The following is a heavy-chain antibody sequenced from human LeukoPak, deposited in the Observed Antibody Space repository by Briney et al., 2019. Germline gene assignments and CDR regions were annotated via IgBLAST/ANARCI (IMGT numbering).Heavy chain of an antibody. Sequence: GGSLRLSCAASGFTFSSYSMNWVSQAPGKGLEWVSYISSSSSTIYYADSVKGRFTISRDSAKNSLYLQMNSLRAEDTAVYYCASDYYGSGTGPQHDYWGQGTLVTVSS. CDR3: ASDYYGSGTGPQHDY. CDR1: GFTFSSYS. D-gene: IGHD3-10*01. CDR2: ISSSSSTI. J-gene: IGHJ4*02. V-gene: IGHV3-48*04.